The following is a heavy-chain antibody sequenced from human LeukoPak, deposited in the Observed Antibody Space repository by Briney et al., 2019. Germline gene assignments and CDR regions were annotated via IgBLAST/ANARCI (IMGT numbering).Heavy chain of an antibody. CDR2: ISGSGGGT. CDR3: AKAGGYGSGGYFTWFDP. V-gene: IGHV3-23*01. CDR1: GFTFSSYG. J-gene: IGHJ5*02. Sequence: GGSLRLSCAASGFTFSSYGMSWVRQAPGKGLEWVSGISGSGGGTNYADSVKGRFTISRDNSKNTLYLQMSSLRAEDTAVYYCAKAGGYGSGGYFTWFDPWSQGTLVTVSS. D-gene: IGHD3-10*01.